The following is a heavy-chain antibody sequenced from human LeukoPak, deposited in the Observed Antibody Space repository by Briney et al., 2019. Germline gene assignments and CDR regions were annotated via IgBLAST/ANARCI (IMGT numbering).Heavy chain of an antibody. CDR2: INPNTGGT. CDR1: GYTFTSYY. J-gene: IGHJ4*02. V-gene: IGHV1-2*06. D-gene: IGHD2-2*01. Sequence: ASVKVSCKASGYTFTSYYMHWVRQAPGQGLEWMGRINPNTGGTNYAQKLQGRVTMTRDTSISTAYMELNRLRSDDTAVYYCAREYCSSTSCQFYYFDYWGQGTLVTVSS. CDR3: AREYCSSTSCQFYYFDY.